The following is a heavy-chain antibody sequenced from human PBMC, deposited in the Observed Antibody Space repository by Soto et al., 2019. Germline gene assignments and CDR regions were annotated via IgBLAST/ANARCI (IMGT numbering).Heavy chain of an antibody. J-gene: IGHJ4*02. CDR3: ARDVRLREAAGSEIDY. V-gene: IGHV1-18*01. CDR1: GYTFTSYG. Sequence: GASVKVSCKASGYTFTSYGISWVRQAPGQGLEWMGWISAYNGNTNYAQKLQGRVTMTTDTSTSTAYMELRSLRSDDTAVYYCARDVRLREAAGSEIDYWGQGTLVTVSS. CDR2: ISAYNGNT. D-gene: IGHD6-13*01.